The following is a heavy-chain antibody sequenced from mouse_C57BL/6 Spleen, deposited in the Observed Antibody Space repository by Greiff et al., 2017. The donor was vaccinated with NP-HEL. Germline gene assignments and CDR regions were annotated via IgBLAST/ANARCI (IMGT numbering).Heavy chain of an antibody. D-gene: IGHD1-1*01. V-gene: IGHV1-82*01. CDR3: ARGSGSSPRWYFDV. Sequence: VQLQQSGPELVKPGASVKISCKASGYAFSSSWMNWVKQRPGKGLEWIGRIYPGDGDTNYNGKFKGKATLTADKSSSTAYMQLSSLTSEDSAVYFCARGSGSSPRWYFDVWGTGTTVTVSS. CDR1: GYAFSSSW. J-gene: IGHJ1*03. CDR2: IYPGDGDT.